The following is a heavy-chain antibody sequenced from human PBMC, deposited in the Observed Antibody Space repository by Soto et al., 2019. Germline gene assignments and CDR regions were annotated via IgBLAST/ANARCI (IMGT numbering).Heavy chain of an antibody. CDR2: INHSGST. D-gene: IGHD4-4*01. J-gene: IGHJ6*03. CDR1: GGSCGGYY. CDR3: ARYSSQSYYYYYMDV. Sequence: SETMSLTYAVYGGSCGGYYWSLIRQPPGKGLEWIGEINHSGSTNYNPSLKSRVTISVDTSKNQFSLKLSSVTAADTAVYYCARYSSQSYYYYYMDVWGKGTTVTVSS. V-gene: IGHV4-34*01.